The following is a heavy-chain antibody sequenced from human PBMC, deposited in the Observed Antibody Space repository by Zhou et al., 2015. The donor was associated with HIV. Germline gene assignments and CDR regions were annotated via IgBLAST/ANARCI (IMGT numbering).Heavy chain of an antibody. V-gene: IGHV7-4-1*02. CDR2: INTNTGSP. D-gene: IGHD5-18*01. CDR1: GYIFTDFP. CDR3: ARRGYSYGRFDY. J-gene: IGHJ4*02. Sequence: HVHLVQSGSELRKPGASVKVSCKTSGYIFTDFPLNWLRQAPGRGLEWLGWINTNTGSPTYAQNFTGRFVFSLDTSAGTAYLQISGLEAEDTAIYYCARRGYSYGRFDYWGQGTLVTVSS.